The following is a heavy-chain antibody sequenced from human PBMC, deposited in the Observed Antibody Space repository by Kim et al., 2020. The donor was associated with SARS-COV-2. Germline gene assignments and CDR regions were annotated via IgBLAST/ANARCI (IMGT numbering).Heavy chain of an antibody. CDR1: GGSISSSSYY. CDR3: ARHLVDTYYYYYGMDV. CDR2: IYYSGST. D-gene: IGHD5-18*01. J-gene: IGHJ6*02. V-gene: IGHV4-39*01. Sequence: SETLSLTCTVSGGSISSSSYYWGWIRQPPGKGLEWIGSIYYSGSTYYNPSLKSRVTISVDTSKNQFSLKLSSVTAADTAVYYCARHLVDTYYYYYGMDVWGQGTTVTVSS.